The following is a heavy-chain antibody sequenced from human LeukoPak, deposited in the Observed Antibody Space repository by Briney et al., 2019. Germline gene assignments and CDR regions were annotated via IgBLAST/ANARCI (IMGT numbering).Heavy chain of an antibody. D-gene: IGHD2-21*02. J-gene: IGHJ3*02. CDR1: GFIFSNKY. Sequence: GGSLRLSCAASGFIFSNKYMTWVRQAPGKGLEWVSLIYSDGRTYYADSVRGRCTISRDNSKNTLYLQMNSLRAEDTAVYYCAKVRVTGPHDAFDIWGQGTMVTVSS. CDR3: AKVRVTGPHDAFDI. CDR2: IYSDGRT. V-gene: IGHV3-53*01.